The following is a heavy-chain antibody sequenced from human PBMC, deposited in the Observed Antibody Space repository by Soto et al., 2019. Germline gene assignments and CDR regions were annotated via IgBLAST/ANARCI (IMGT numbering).Heavy chain of an antibody. CDR3: ARDRKPHIEMATYDYFDY. CDR2: IIPILGIA. V-gene: IGHV1-69*08. D-gene: IGHD5-12*01. Sequence: QVQLVQSGAEVKKPGSSVKVSCKASGGTFSSYTISWVRQAPGQGLEWMGRIIPILGIANYAQKFQGRVTITADKSTSTAYMELSSLRSEDTAVYYCARDRKPHIEMATYDYFDYWGQGTLVTVSS. J-gene: IGHJ4*02. CDR1: GGTFSSYT.